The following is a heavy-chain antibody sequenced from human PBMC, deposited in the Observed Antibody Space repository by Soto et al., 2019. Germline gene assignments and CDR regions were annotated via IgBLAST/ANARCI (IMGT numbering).Heavy chain of an antibody. CDR2: IYYSGST. Sequence: SGTPSPPFPFPGCPLRSYYWSLAPPPPRKGPERIGYIYYSGSTNYNPSLKSRVTISVDTSKNQFSLKLSSVTAADTAVYYCASLSRGLNYYDSSGYPYYFDYWGQGTLVTVSS. J-gene: IGHJ4*02. CDR3: ASLSRGLNYYDSSGYPYYFDY. D-gene: IGHD3-22*01. CDR1: GCPLRSYY. V-gene: IGHV4-59*12.